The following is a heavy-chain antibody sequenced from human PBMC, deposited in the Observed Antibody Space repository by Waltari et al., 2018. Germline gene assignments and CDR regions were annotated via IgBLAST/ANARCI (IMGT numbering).Heavy chain of an antibody. D-gene: IGHD3-10*01. Sequence: EVQLVASGGGLVQPGGSLRLSCAASGFTFSRYSMHWVRQAPGKGLEWISYISTSSSPIYYADSVKGRFTISRDNAKNSLYLQMNSLRAEDTAVYYCARGRVNGYMDVWGKGTTVTVSS. V-gene: IGHV3-48*04. CDR1: GFTFSRYS. J-gene: IGHJ6*03. CDR3: ARGRVNGYMDV. CDR2: ISTSSSPI.